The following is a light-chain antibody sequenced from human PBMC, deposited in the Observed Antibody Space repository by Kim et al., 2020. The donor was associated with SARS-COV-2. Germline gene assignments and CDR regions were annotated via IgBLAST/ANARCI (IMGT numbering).Light chain of an antibody. CDR1: QSVSSAY. CDR2: GAS. CDR3: QQYGGSPRVT. V-gene: IGKV3-20*01. Sequence: CPGERATLSCRASQSVSSAYLAWYQPKPGQAPRLLIFGASSRATGIPDRFSGSGSGTDFTLTISRLEPEDSAVYYCQQYGGSPRVTFGQGTKLEIK. J-gene: IGKJ2*01.